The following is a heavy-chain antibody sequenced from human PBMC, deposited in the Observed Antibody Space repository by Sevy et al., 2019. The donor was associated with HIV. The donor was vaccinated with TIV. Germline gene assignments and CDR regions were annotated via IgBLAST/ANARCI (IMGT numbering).Heavy chain of an antibody. CDR2: ISYDGSNK. V-gene: IGHV3-30-3*01. D-gene: IGHD6-19*01. Sequence: GGSLRLSCAASGFTFSSYAMHWVRQAPGKGLEWVAVISYDGSNKYYADSVKGRFTISRDNSKNTLYLQMNSLRAEDTAVYDGARDLNQRLEVTPLFGRNPRYYMDVWGKGTTVTVSS. CDR3: ARDLNQRLEVTPLFGRNPRYYMDV. CDR1: GFTFSSYA. J-gene: IGHJ6*03.